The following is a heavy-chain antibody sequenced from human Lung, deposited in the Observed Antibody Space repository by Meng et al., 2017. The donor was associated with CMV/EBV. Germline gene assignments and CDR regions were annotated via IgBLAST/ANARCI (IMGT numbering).Heavy chain of an antibody. J-gene: IGHJ4*02. V-gene: IGHV3-30-3*01. Sequence: SCTASGFTFSRFAFHWVRQAPDKGLEWVAIISKDGSNKYYADSVKGRFTISRDNSKNALYLRMNSLRLEDTAVYYCARDGLDYSSTWSYNYFDYWGQGTXVTVSS. CDR2: ISKDGSNK. D-gene: IGHD6-13*01. CDR1: GFTFSRFA. CDR3: ARDGLDYSSTWSYNYFDY.